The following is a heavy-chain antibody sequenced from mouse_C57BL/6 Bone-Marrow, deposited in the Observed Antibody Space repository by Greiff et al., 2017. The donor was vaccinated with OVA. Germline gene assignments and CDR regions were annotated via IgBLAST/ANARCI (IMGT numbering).Heavy chain of an antibody. V-gene: IGHV5-6*01. CDR3: ARGSSYYFDY. J-gene: IGHJ2*01. Sequence: EVQGVESGGDLVKPGGSLKLSCAASGFTFSSYGLSWVRPTPDKRLEWVATISSGGSYTYYPDSVKGRFTISRDNAKNTLYLQMSSLKSEDTAMYYCARGSSYYFDYWGQGTTLTVSS. CDR2: ISSGGSYT. CDR1: GFTFSSYG.